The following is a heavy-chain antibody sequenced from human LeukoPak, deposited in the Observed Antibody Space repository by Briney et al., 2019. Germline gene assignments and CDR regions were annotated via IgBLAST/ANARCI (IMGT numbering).Heavy chain of an antibody. CDR1: GGSISSYY. CDR2: IYTSGST. V-gene: IGHV4-4*07. J-gene: IGHJ4*02. Sequence: PSETLSLTCTVSGGSISSYYWSWIRQPAGKGLEWIGRIYTSGSTNYNPSLKSRVTMSVDTSKNQFSLKLNSVTAADTAVYYCARDNDMYPLGSFDYWGQGTLVTVSS. CDR3: ARDNDMYPLGSFDY. D-gene: IGHD2-2*01.